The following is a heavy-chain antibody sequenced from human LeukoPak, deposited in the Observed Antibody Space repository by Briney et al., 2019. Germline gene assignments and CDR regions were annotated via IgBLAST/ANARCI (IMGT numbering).Heavy chain of an antibody. CDR3: ARDCSSTSCASPDLGY. CDR1: GYTFTGYY. D-gene: IGHD2-2*01. CDR2: INPNSGGT. J-gene: IGHJ4*02. V-gene: IGHV1-2*02. Sequence: VKVSCKASGYTFTGYYMHCVRQAPGQGLEWMGWINPNSGGTNYAQKFQGRVTMTRDTSISTAYMELSRLRSDDTAVYYCARDCSSTSCASPDLGYWGQGTLVTVSS.